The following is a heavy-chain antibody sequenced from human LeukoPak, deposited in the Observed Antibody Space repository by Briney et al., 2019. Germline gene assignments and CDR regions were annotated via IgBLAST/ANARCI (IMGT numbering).Heavy chain of an antibody. Sequence: PSETLSLTCTVSGGSISSSNFYWGWIRQPPGKGLEWIGSMYHRGSTYYNPSLKSRVTISVDTSKNQFSLNLSSVTAADTAVYYCARHADSSGCYFFDFWGQGTLVTVSS. J-gene: IGHJ4*02. D-gene: IGHD3-22*01. CDR2: MYHRGST. V-gene: IGHV4-39*01. CDR3: ARHADSSGCYFFDF. CDR1: GGSISSSNFY.